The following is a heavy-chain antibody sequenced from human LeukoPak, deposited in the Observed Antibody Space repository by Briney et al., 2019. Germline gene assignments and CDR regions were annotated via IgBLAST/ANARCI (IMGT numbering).Heavy chain of an antibody. J-gene: IGHJ4*02. V-gene: IGHV1-18*01. D-gene: IGHD3-22*01. CDR3: ARVAIYDSSGNDY. CDR2: ISAYNGNT. CDR1: GYTFTSYG. Sequence: VKASCKASGYTFTSYGISWVRQAPGQRVEWMGWISAYNGNTNYAQKLQGRVTMTTDTSTSTAYMELRSLRSDDKAVYYCARVAIYDSSGNDYWGQGTLVTVSS.